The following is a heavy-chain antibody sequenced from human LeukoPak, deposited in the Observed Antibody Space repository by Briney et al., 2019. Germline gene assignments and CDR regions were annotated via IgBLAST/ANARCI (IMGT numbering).Heavy chain of an antibody. D-gene: IGHD4-23*01. Sequence: SETLSLTCTVSGGSISTYYWSWIRQPTGKGLEWIGNIFYSGNTKYNPSLKSRLTISVDTSKNQFSLNLRSVTAADTAVYYCARGYGGNSGIGFDYWGQGTLVTVSS. J-gene: IGHJ4*02. CDR3: ARGYGGNSGIGFDY. CDR1: GGSISTYY. V-gene: IGHV4-59*08. CDR2: IFYSGNT.